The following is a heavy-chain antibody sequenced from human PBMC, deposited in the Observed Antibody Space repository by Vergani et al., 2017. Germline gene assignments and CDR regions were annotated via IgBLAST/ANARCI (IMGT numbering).Heavy chain of an antibody. CDR1: GGSISSGGYY. D-gene: IGHD2-15*01. J-gene: IGHJ4*02. CDR2: IYYSGST. V-gene: IGHV4-31*03. CDR3: ASYRSGYCSGGSCYSIGYFDY. Sequence: QVQLQESGPGLVKPSQTLSLTCTVSGGSISSGGYYWSWIRQHPGKGLEWIGYIYYSGSTYYNPSLKSRVTISVDTSKNQFSLKLSSVTAADTAVSYCASYRSGYCSGGSCYSIGYFDYWGQGTLVTVSS.